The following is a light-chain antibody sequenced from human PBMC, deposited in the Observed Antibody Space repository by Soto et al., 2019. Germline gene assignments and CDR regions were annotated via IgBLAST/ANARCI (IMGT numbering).Light chain of an antibody. V-gene: IGKV1-33*01. Sequence: DIEMTQSPSSLSASVGDRVTITCQASHDISNYLNWYQQKPGKAPKLLIYDASNLEKGVPSRFSGSGSGTDFTLTISSLQPEDIATYYCQQYDNLPFTFGPGTKVDIK. J-gene: IGKJ3*01. CDR3: QQYDNLPFT. CDR2: DAS. CDR1: HDISNY.